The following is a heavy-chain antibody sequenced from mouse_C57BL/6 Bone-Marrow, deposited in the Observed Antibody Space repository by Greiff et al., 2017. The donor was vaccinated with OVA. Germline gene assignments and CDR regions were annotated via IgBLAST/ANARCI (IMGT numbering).Heavy chain of an antibody. CDR1: GFTFSDYY. Sequence: EVQLVESGGGLVQPGGSLKLSCAASGFTFSDYYMYWVRQTPEKRLEWVAYISNGGGSTYYPDTVKGRFTISKDKSKNTPYRQMIRRKSEDTAMYYWATRGTTVGYYAMDYWRQGTSVTVSS. D-gene: IGHD1-1*01. CDR2: ISNGGGST. CDR3: ATRGTTVGYYAMDY. V-gene: IGHV5-12*01. J-gene: IGHJ4*01.